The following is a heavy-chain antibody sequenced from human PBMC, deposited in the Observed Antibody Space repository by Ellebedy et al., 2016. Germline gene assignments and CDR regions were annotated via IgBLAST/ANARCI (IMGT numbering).Heavy chain of an antibody. J-gene: IGHJ2*01. CDR3: ARAVGGLNWYFDL. D-gene: IGHD3-3*01. Sequence: ASVKVSXXASGYTFTSYGISWVRQAPGQGLEWMGWIDPDRGDTNYPQKFQGRVTMTSHTSVSTIYMELTSLGSDDTAVYYCARAVGGLNWYFDLWGRGTLVTVSS. V-gene: IGHV1-2*02. CDR2: IDPDRGDT. CDR1: GYTFTSYG.